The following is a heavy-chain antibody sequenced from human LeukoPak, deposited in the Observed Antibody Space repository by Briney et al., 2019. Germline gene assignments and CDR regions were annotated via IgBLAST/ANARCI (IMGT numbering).Heavy chain of an antibody. J-gene: IGHJ1*01. V-gene: IGHV3-74*01. CDR2: IKSDGSST. CDR1: GFTFRSYW. CDR3: ARNVYFQD. Sequence: GGSLRLSCAASGFTFRSYWMHWLRQAPGKGLVWVSRIKSDGSSTSYADSVKDRFTISRDNAKDTLYLQMNSLRPEDTAVYYCARNVYFQDWGQGTLVTVPS.